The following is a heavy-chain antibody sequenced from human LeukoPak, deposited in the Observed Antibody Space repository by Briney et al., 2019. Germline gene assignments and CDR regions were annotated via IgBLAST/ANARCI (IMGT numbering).Heavy chain of an antibody. CDR1: GYTFTGYY. CDR2: INPNSGGT. CDR3: ARTLTGYHIIDY. V-gene: IGHV1-2*02. Sequence: ASVRVSCKASGYTFTGYYMHWVRQAPGQGLEWMGWINPNSGGTKYAQKFQGRFTMTRDTSISTAYMELSRLRSDDTAVYYCARTLTGYHIIDYWGQGTLVTVSS. J-gene: IGHJ4*02. D-gene: IGHD3-9*01.